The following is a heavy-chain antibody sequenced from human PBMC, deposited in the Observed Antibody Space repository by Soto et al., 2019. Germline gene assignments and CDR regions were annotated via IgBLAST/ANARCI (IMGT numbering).Heavy chain of an antibody. CDR1: GGSISSSSYY. D-gene: IGHD4-17*01. CDR2: IYYSGST. CDR3: ASTTVTTRRYFDY. V-gene: IGHV4-39*01. J-gene: IGHJ4*02. Sequence: SETLSLTCTVSGGSISSSSYYWGWIRQPPGKGLEWIGSIYYSGSTYYNPSLKSRITISVDTSKNQFSLKLSSVTAADTAVYYCASTTVTTRRYFDYWGQGTLVTVSS.